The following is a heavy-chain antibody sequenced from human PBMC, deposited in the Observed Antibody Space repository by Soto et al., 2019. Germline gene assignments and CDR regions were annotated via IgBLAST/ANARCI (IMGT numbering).Heavy chain of an antibody. CDR2: IRSKAYGGTT. J-gene: IGHJ6*02. V-gene: IGHV3-49*04. CDR3: TSPGLRVATVTVHGMDV. D-gene: IGHD4-4*01. CDR1: GFTFGDYS. Sequence: GGSLRLSCTACGFTFGDYSMSWVRQAPWKGLEWVGFIRSKAYGGTTEYAASVKGRFTISRDDSKSIAYLQMNSLKTEYTAVYYCTSPGLRVATVTVHGMDVWGQRTTVAVSS.